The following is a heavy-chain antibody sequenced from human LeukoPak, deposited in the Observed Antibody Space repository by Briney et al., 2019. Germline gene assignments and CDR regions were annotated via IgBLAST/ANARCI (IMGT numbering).Heavy chain of an antibody. V-gene: IGHV3-48*01. CDR3: AGAGPPYYDILTGDYYYYYYGMDV. D-gene: IGHD3-9*01. Sequence: GGSLRLSCVASGFIFSNFRMDWVRQAPGKGLEWISYITKTSTSMYYADSVKGRFTISRDNGKNSLYLQMNSLRAEDTAVYYCAGAGPPYYDILTGDYYYYYYGMDVWGQGTTVTVSS. J-gene: IGHJ6*02. CDR1: GFIFSNFR. CDR2: ITKTSTSM.